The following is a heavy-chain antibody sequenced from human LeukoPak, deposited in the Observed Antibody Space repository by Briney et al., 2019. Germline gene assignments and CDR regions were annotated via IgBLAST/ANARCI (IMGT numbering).Heavy chain of an antibody. J-gene: IGHJ6*03. D-gene: IGHD5-24*01. Sequence: PSETLSLTCAVYGGSFSVYYWSWIRQPPGKGLEWIGEINHSGSTNYNPSLKSRVTISVDTSKNQFSLKLSSVTAADTAVYYGARGRLQRYYYYYMDVWGKGTTVTVSS. CDR1: GGSFSVYY. CDR2: INHSGST. CDR3: ARGRLQRYYYYYMDV. V-gene: IGHV4-34*01.